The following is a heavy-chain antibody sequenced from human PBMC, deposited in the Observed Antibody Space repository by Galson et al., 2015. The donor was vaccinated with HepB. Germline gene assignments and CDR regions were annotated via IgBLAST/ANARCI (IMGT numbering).Heavy chain of an antibody. J-gene: IGHJ3*02. V-gene: IGHV3-9*01. CDR2: TSWNSGSI. CDR3: AKSDSGWYNHPNDAFDI. CDR1: GFTFDDYA. Sequence: SLRLSCAASGFTFDDYAMHWVRQAPGKGLEWVSGTSWNSGSIGYADSVKGRFTISRDDAKNSLYLQMNSLRAEDTALYYCAKSDSGWYNHPNDAFDIWGQGTMVTVSS. D-gene: IGHD6-19*01.